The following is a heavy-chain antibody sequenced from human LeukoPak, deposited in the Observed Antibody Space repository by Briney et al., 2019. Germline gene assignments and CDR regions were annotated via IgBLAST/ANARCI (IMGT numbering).Heavy chain of an antibody. J-gene: IGHJ6*03. CDR2: ISSRSSTI. Sequence: PGGSLRLSCAASGFTFSGYSMNWVRQAPGKGLEWVSYISSRSSTIYYADSVKGRFTISRDNAKNTLYLQMNSLRAEDTAVYYCAIPPQQQLGSDRNYYYYMDVWGKGTTVTVSS. D-gene: IGHD6-13*01. V-gene: IGHV3-48*01. CDR1: GFTFSGYS. CDR3: AIPPQQQLGSDRNYYYYMDV.